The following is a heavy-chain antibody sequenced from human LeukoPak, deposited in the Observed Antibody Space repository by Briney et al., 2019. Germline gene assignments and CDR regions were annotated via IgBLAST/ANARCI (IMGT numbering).Heavy chain of an antibody. J-gene: IGHJ4*02. Sequence: SVKVSCKASGGTFSSYAISWLRQAPGQGLEWMGRIIPILGIAIYAQKFQGRVTITADKSTSASYMELSSLRSEDTAVYYCAREPDGYNNLEYIDYWGQGTLVTVSS. CDR1: GGTFSSYA. CDR3: AREPDGYNNLEYIDY. D-gene: IGHD5-24*01. CDR2: IIPILGIA. V-gene: IGHV1-69*04.